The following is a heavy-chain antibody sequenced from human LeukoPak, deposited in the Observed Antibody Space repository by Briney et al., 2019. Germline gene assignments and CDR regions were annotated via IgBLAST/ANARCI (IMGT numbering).Heavy chain of an antibody. CDR1: GGSISKTNW. V-gene: IGHV4-4*02. J-gene: IGHJ4*02. CDR3: ARGGSGNNFDY. Sequence: PSETLSLTCAVSGGSISKTNWWSWARQSPGTGLEWIGEIWHSGYTNYNPSLKSRVTMSVDTSKNQFSLRLTSLTAADTAVYYCARGGSGNNFDYWGQGTLVTVSS. D-gene: IGHD6-19*01. CDR2: IWHSGYT.